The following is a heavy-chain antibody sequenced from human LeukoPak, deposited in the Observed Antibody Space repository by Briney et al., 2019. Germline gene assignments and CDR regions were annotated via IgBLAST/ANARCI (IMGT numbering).Heavy chain of an antibody. CDR1: GGTFSSYA. CDR3: ATGTPIMITFGGVPTAFDI. CDR2: IIPILGIA. Sequence: ASVKVSCKASGGTFSSYAISWVRQAPGQGLEWMGRIIPILGIANYAQKFQGRVTMTEDTSTDTAYMELSSLRSEDTAVYYCATGTPIMITFGGVPTAFDIWGQGTMVTVSS. V-gene: IGHV1-69*04. J-gene: IGHJ3*02. D-gene: IGHD3-16*01.